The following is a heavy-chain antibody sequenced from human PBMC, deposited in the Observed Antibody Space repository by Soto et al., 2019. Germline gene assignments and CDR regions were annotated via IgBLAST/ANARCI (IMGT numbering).Heavy chain of an antibody. Sequence: EVQVGESGGGLVQPGGSRRLSCAVSGLTFSTYNFNWVRQAPGKGLEWISFINPGTTTRHYADSVKGRFTISRDNAKNSLYLQMNSLTDADTAVYYCVRAWGASSYGCFYWGQGTLVTVSS. CDR3: VRAWGASSYGCFY. D-gene: IGHD5-18*01. V-gene: IGHV3-48*02. J-gene: IGHJ4*02. CDR1: GLTFSTYN. CDR2: INPGTTTR.